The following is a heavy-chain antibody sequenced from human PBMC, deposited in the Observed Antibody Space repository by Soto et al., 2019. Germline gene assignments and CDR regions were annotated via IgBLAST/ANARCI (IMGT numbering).Heavy chain of an antibody. CDR3: ARDGIAVAGGNWFDP. D-gene: IGHD6-13*01. V-gene: IGHV1-8*01. CDR2: MDPDSGDT. J-gene: IGHJ5*02. CDR1: GYTFTSYE. Sequence: QVPLVQSGAEVKKPGASVKVSCKASGYTFTSYEINWVRQAPGQGLEWMGWMDPDSGDTGYAQQFQGRITVTRNTSINTAYMELSSLSSEDTAIYYCARDGIAVAGGNWFDPWGQGTLVTVSS.